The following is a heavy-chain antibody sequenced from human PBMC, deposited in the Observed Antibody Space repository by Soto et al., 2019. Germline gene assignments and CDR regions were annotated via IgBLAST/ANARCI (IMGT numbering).Heavy chain of an antibody. CDR1: GFTFSSYW. CDR3: ARGHCSGGSCYKFPHAFDI. D-gene: IGHD2-15*01. J-gene: IGHJ3*02. V-gene: IGHV3-7*01. Sequence: GGSLRLSCAASGFTFSSYWMSWVRQAPGKGLEWVANIKQDGSEKYYVDSVKGRFTISRDNGKNSLYLQMNSLRAEDTAVYYCARGHCSGGSCYKFPHAFDIWGQGTMVTVAS. CDR2: IKQDGSEK.